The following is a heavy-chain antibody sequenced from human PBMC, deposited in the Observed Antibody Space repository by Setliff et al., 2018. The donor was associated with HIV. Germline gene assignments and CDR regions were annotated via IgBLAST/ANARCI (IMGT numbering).Heavy chain of an antibody. Sequence: SETLSLTCTVSSDSIRFYYWTWIRQPPGKGLEWIGNVYYTGSTNYNPSLKSRITISVDTSKNQFSLKLSSVTAADTAVYYCARRGGAIGYDRTRRPSFNAFDIWGQGTMVTVSS. D-gene: IGHD3-22*01. V-gene: IGHV4-59*12. CDR1: SDSIRFYY. CDR2: VYYTGST. J-gene: IGHJ3*02. CDR3: ARRGGAIGYDRTRRPSFNAFDI.